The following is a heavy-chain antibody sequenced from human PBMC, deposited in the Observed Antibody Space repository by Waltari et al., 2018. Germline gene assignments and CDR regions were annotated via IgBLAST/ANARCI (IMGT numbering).Heavy chain of an antibody. CDR3: ARGACNGASCKTLDN. D-gene: IGHD2-15*01. J-gene: IGHJ4*02. V-gene: IGHV3-53*02. CDR1: GFTVSNSY. CDR2: IYSGGST. Sequence: EVQLVETGGALIQPGGSLRLSCAASGFTVSNSYIRWVRRAPGKWLELVSVIYSGGSTYYADSVKGRVTISVDNSKNPVSLQMSSLRAEDTAMYYCARGACNGASCKTLDNWGQGTMVTVSS.